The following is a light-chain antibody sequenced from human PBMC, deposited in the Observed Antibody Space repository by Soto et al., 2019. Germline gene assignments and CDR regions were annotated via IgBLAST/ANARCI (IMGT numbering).Light chain of an antibody. Sequence: QSVVTQPDSPSGATVQPGTSSCPGTSSDVGGYNYVSWYQQHPGKAPKLMIYEVSKRPSGVPDRFSGSKSGNTASLTVSGLQAEDEGDYYCSSYAGSNNFVFGTGT. J-gene: IGLJ1*01. V-gene: IGLV2-8*01. CDR3: SSYAGSNNFV. CDR1: SSDVGGYNY. CDR2: EVS.